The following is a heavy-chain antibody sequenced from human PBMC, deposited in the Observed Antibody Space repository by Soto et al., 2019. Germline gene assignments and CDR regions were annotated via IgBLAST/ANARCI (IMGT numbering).Heavy chain of an antibody. CDR3: ARGGVLRYFDLRNWFDP. CDR1: GGSFSGYY. D-gene: IGHD3-9*01. V-gene: IGHV4-34*01. J-gene: IGHJ5*02. Sequence: SETLSLTCAVYGGSFSGYYWSWIRQPPGKGLEWIGEINHSGSTNYNPSLKSRVTISVDTSKNQFSLRLSSVTAADTAVYYCARGGVLRYFDLRNWFDPWGQGTLVTVSS. CDR2: INHSGST.